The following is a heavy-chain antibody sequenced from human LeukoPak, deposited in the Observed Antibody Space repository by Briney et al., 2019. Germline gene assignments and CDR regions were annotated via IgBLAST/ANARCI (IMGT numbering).Heavy chain of an antibody. J-gene: IGHJ4*02. CDR1: GFTFSSYA. CDR3: ARDRSISPWFGEFLY. D-gene: IGHD3-10*01. Sequence: GGSQRLSCAASGFTFSSYAMHWVRQAPGKGLEWVAVISYDGSNKYYADSVKGRFTISRDNSKNTLYLQMNSLRAEDTAVYYCARDRSISPWFGEFLYWGQGTLVTVSS. CDR2: ISYDGSNK. V-gene: IGHV3-30*04.